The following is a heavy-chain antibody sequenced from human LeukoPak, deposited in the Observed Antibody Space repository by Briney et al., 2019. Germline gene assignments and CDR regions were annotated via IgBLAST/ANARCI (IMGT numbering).Heavy chain of an antibody. J-gene: IGHJ3*02. CDR2: ISGSGGST. V-gene: IGHV3-23*01. Sequence: PGGSLRLSCAASGFTFSSYATSWVRQAPGKGLEWVSAISGSGGSTYYADSVKGRFTISRDNSKNTLYLQMNSLRAEDTAVYYCAKVKRNSSGWYGSAFDIWGQGTMVTVSS. D-gene: IGHD6-19*01. CDR1: GFTFSSYA. CDR3: AKVKRNSSGWYGSAFDI.